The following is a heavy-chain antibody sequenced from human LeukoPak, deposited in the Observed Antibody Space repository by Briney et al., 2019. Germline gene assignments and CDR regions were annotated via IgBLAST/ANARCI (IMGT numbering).Heavy chain of an antibody. Sequence: GASVKVSCKASGYTFTSYGISWVRQAPGQGLEWMGWISAYNGNTHYAQMLQGRVTMTTDTSTSTVYMELRSLRSDDTAVYYCARGNYYDSSGYYLGPYYFDYWGQGTLVTVSS. CDR1: GYTFTSYG. CDR3: ARGNYYDSSGYYLGPYYFDY. V-gene: IGHV1-18*01. J-gene: IGHJ4*02. CDR2: ISAYNGNT. D-gene: IGHD3-22*01.